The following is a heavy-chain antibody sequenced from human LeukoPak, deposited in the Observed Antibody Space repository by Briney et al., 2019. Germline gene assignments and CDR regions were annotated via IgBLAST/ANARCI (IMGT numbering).Heavy chain of an antibody. CDR3: ARVDRHHFYMDV. V-gene: IGHV1-69*05. CDR2: VMPLFNTP. D-gene: IGHD1-14*01. Sequence: GASVKVSCKASGDTFNNYIITWVRQAPGQGLEWMGGVMPLFNTPNYAQKLQGRITITTDASTHTSYMELRRLRSEDTAVYSCARVDRHHFYMDVWGKGTTVTVSS. J-gene: IGHJ6*03. CDR1: GDTFNNYI.